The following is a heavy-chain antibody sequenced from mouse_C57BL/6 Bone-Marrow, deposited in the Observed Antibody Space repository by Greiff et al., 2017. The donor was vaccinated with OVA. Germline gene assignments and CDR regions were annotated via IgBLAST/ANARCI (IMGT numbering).Heavy chain of an antibody. CDR3: ARHANWDVDPDY. CDR1: GFTFSSYG. CDR2: ISSGGSYT. D-gene: IGHD4-1*01. Sequence: EVKVVESGGDLVKPGGSLKLSCAASGFTFSSYGMSWVRQTPDKRLEWVATISSGGSYTYYPDSVKGRFTISRDNAKNTLYLQMSSLKSEDTAMYYCARHANWDVDPDYWGQGTTLTVSS. J-gene: IGHJ2*01. V-gene: IGHV5-6*01.